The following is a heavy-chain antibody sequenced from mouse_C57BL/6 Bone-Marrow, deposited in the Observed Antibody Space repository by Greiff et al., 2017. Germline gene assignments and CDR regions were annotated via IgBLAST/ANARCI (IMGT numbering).Heavy chain of an antibody. CDR1: GYTFTSYW. J-gene: IGHJ2*01. CDR2: IDPSDSYT. CDR3: ARFKDIYYDY. Sequence: VQLQQPGAELVMPGASVKLSCKASGYTFTSYWMHWVKQRPGQGLEWIGEIDPSDSYTNYNQKFKGKSTLTVDKSSSTAYMQLSSLTSEDSAVYYCARFKDIYYDYWGQGTTLTVSS. D-gene: IGHD1-1*01. V-gene: IGHV1-69*01.